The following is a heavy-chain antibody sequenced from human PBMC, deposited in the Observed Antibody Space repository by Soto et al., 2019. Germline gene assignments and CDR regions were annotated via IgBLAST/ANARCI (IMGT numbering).Heavy chain of an antibody. CDR2: IYSGGST. D-gene: IGHD6-25*01. Sequence: GGSLRLSCAASGFTVSSNYMSWVRQAPGKGREWVSVIYSGGSTYYADSVKGRFTISRDNSKNTLYLQMNSLRAEDTAVYYCATQYSSGAEYFQPWGQGTLVTVSS. CDR3: ATQYSSGAEYFQP. J-gene: IGHJ1*01. CDR1: GFTVSSNY. V-gene: IGHV3-53*01.